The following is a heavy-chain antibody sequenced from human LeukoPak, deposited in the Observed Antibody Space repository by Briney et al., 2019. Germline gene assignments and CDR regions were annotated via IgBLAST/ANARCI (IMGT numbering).Heavy chain of an antibody. Sequence: PSQTLSLTCAVSGGSTSSGGYSWCWIRQPPGKGLEWIGYIYHSGSTYYNPSLKSRVTISVDRSKNQFSLKLSSVTAADTAVYYCARGAYDTSAYNWFDPWGQGTLVTVSS. V-gene: IGHV4-30-2*01. CDR2: IYHSGST. CDR3: ARGAYDTSAYNWFDP. CDR1: GGSTSSGGYS. J-gene: IGHJ5*02. D-gene: IGHD3-9*01.